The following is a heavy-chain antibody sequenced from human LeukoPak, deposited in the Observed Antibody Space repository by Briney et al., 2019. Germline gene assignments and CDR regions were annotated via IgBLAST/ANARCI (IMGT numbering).Heavy chain of an antibody. D-gene: IGHD3-10*01. Sequence: GGSLRLSCAASGFTFSSYGMHWVRQAPGKGLEWVAVIWYDGSNKYYADSVKGRFTISRDNSKNTLYLQMNSLRAEDTAVYYCARVFGELPTNYDYYGMDVWGQGTTVTVSS. CDR1: GFTFSSYG. V-gene: IGHV3-33*01. CDR3: ARVFGELPTNYDYYGMDV. J-gene: IGHJ6*02. CDR2: IWYDGSNK.